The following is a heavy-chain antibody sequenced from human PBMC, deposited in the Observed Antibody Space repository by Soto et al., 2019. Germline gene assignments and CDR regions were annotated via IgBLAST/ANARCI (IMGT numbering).Heavy chain of an antibody. CDR3: AHICSGGSCYSSYDAFDI. D-gene: IGHD2-15*01. Sequence: QITLKESGPTLVKPTQTLTLTCTFSGFSLTTSGVGVGWIRQPPGKALEWLALIYWDDDKRYSPSLKSRLTITKDTSKNQVVLTMTNMDPVDTATYYCAHICSGGSCYSSYDAFDIWGQGTMVPVSS. CDR1: GFSLTTSGVG. V-gene: IGHV2-5*02. CDR2: IYWDDDK. J-gene: IGHJ3*02.